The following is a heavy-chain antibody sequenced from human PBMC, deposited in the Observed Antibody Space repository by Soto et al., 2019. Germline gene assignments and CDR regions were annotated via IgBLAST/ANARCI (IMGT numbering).Heavy chain of an antibody. CDR1: GAALSSYY. J-gene: IGHJ5*02. V-gene: IGHV4-4*07. CDR2: IYPSGNT. Sequence: SETLSLTCTVSGAALSSYYWSWIRQPAGKGLEWIGRIYPSGNTNYKSSLKSRVTMSVDTSKNQFSLKLSSLTAADTAVYYCARGSLQFDPWGQGTLVTVSS. CDR3: ARGSLQFDP.